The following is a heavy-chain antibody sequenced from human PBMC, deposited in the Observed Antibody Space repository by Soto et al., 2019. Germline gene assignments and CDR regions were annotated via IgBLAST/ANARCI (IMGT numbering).Heavy chain of an antibody. CDR1: GFTFSNAW. J-gene: IGHJ4*02. CDR3: TTYTTRYSYIPYCFDY. V-gene: IGHV3-15*01. CDR2: IKSKTDGGTT. Sequence: EVQLVESGGGLVKPGGSLRLSCAASGFTFSNAWMSWVRQAPGKGLEWVGRIKSKTDGGTTDYAAPVKGRFTITRDESKNTLYLQMNSLKTEATAVYYCTTYTTRYSYIPYCFDYWGQGTLVTVSS. D-gene: IGHD5-18*01.